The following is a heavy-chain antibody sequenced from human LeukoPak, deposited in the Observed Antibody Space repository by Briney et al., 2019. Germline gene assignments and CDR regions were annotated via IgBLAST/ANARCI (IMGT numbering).Heavy chain of an antibody. V-gene: IGHV3-53*01. CDR3: TREPYY. CDR2: IYTDGNT. CDR1: LFIVSSKY. J-gene: IGHJ4*02. Sequence: GGSLRLSCAGPLFIVSSKYVNWVRQAPGKGLEWVSLIYTDGNTYNADSVKGRFTISRDNSRNPVYFQMHSLRAEDTAVYYCTREPYYWGQGTLVTVSS.